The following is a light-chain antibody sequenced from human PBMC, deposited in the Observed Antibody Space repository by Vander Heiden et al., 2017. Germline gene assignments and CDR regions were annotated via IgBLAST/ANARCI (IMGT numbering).Light chain of an antibody. CDR3: IQALQTPRT. CDR1: QSLLHSNGYNY. J-gene: IGKJ3*01. V-gene: IGKV2-28*01. CDR2: LGS. Sequence: DIVMTQSPLSLPVTHGEQASISCRSSQSLLHSNGYNYLAWYLQKPGQSPQLLIYLGSTRASWVPDRFSGSGSGTDFTLKISRVEAEDVGVYYCIQALQTPRTFGHGTKVDIK.